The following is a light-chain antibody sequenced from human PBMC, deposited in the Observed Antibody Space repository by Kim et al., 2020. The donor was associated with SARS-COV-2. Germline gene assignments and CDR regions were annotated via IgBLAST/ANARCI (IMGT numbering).Light chain of an antibody. CDR2: VAS. CDR1: QSIRRN. Sequence: SASVEDRATITCRASQSIRRNLNWYRQKPGKAPTLLISVASSVQSGAPSRFSGSGSGTDFTLTISSLQPEDFATYYCQQSYSIPWTFGQGTRWIS. V-gene: IGKV1-39*01. J-gene: IGKJ1*01. CDR3: QQSYSIPWT.